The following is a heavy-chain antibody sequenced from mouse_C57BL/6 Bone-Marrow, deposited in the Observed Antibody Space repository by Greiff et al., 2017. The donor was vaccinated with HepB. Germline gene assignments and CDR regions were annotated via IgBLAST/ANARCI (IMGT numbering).Heavy chain of an antibody. CDR1: GYTFTNYW. Sequence: QVQLQQSGAELVRPGTSVKMSCKASGYTFTNYWIGWAKQRPGHGLEWIGDIYPGGGYTNYNEKFKGKATLTADKSSSTAYMQFSSLTSEDSAVYYCARGYYDYHSYAMDYWGQGTSVTVSS. V-gene: IGHV1-63*01. CDR2: IYPGGGYT. J-gene: IGHJ4*01. CDR3: ARGYYDYHSYAMDY. D-gene: IGHD2-4*01.